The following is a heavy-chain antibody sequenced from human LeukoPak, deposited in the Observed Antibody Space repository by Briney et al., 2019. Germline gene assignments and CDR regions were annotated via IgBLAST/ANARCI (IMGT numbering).Heavy chain of an antibody. CDR3: AKERSTVGTPLFDN. V-gene: IGHV3-23*01. J-gene: IGHJ4*02. CDR1: GFSFGSYA. D-gene: IGHD2-15*01. CDR2: ISDNGGGT. Sequence: GGSLRLSCAAAGFSFGSYAMSWVRQAPGRGLEWVSGISDNGGGTYYGDSVKGRFTISRDNSKNMLYLQMKGLRAEDTALYYCAKERSTVGTPLFDNWGQGILVTVSS.